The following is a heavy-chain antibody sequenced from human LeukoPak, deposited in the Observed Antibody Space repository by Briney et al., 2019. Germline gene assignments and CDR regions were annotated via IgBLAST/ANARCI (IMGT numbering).Heavy chain of an antibody. Sequence: SGGSLRLSCAASGSPFSSYAMNWVRQTPGKGLEWVSIIFGADKNTTYYADSVKGRFTVSRDNSKNTLDLQMTDLRPEDTAIYYCAKRNTMVRGGPCFDYWGQGILVAVSS. V-gene: IGHV3-23*01. CDR3: AKRNTMVRGGPCFDY. CDR1: GSPFSSYA. D-gene: IGHD3-10*01. J-gene: IGHJ4*02. CDR2: IFGADKNTT.